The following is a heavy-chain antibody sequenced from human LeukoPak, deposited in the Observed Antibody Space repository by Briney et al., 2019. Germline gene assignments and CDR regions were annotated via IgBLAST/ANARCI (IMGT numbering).Heavy chain of an antibody. CDR1: GGSISSTTYY. CDR2: IYYSGTT. Sequence: SETLSLTCTVSGGSISSTTYYWGWIRQPPGKGLEWIGSIYYSGTTYYYPSLKSRVTISVDSSKNQFSLKMNSVIAADTAVYYCARHLYTSSWRYYYYYMDVWGKGTTVTVSS. CDR3: ARHLYTSSWRYYYYYMDV. D-gene: IGHD6-13*01. J-gene: IGHJ6*03. V-gene: IGHV4-39*01.